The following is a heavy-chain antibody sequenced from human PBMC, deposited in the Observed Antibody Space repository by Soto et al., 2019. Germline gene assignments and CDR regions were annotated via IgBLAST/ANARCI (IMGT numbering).Heavy chain of an antibody. V-gene: IGHV1-69*06. J-gene: IGHJ4*02. CDR1: GGTFSSYA. CDR2: IIPIFGTA. D-gene: IGHD6-6*01. CDR3: ARDGIIAARYDY. Sequence: SVKVSCKAAGGTFSSYAISWVRQAPGQGLEWMGGIIPIFGTANYAQKFQGRVTITADKSTSTAYMELSSLRSEDTAVYYCARDGIIAARYDYWGQGTLVTVSS.